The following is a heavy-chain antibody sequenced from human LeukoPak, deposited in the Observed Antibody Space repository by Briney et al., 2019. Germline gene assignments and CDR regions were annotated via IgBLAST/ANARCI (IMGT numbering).Heavy chain of an antibody. CDR1: GGSISSGYY. CDR2: IYHSGST. Sequence: SETLSIICTVSGGSISSGYYWGWIRQPPGKGLEWIGSIYHSGSTYYNPSLKSRVTISVDTSKNQFSLKLSSVTAADTAVYYCASVRDYFDSRNWFDPWGQGTLVTVSS. D-gene: IGHD3-22*01. J-gene: IGHJ5*02. V-gene: IGHV4-38-2*02. CDR3: ASVRDYFDSRNWFDP.